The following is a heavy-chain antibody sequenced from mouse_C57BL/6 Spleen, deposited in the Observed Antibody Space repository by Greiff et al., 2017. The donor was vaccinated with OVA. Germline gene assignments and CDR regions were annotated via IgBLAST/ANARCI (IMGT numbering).Heavy chain of an antibody. Sequence: QVQLQQPGAELVMPGASVKLSCKASGYTFTSYWMHWVKQRPGQGLEWIGEIDPSDSYTNYNQKFKGKSTLTVDKSSSTAYMQLSSLASEDSAVYYSARAPYPYDGGFADWGQGTLVTVSA. CDR1: GYTFTSYW. CDR2: IDPSDSYT. V-gene: IGHV1-69*01. D-gene: IGHD2-12*01. J-gene: IGHJ3*01. CDR3: ARAPYPYDGGFAD.